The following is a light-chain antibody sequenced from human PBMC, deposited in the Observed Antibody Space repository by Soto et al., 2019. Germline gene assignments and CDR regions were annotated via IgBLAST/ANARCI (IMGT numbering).Light chain of an antibody. J-gene: IGKJ1*01. CDR1: QSIISC. Sequence: DIQMTQSPSTLSASVGDRVTITCRASQSIISCLAWYQQKPGKAPKLLIYKASSLETGVPLRFSGSGSGTEFTLTISSLQPDDIATNYCQHYNAYPWTFGQGTQVEIK. V-gene: IGKV1-5*03. CDR2: KAS. CDR3: QHYNAYPWT.